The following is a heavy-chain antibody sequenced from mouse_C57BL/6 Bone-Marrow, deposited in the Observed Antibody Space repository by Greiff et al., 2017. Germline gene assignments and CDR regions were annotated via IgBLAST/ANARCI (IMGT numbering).Heavy chain of an antibody. V-gene: IGHV1-15*01. CDR2: IDPETGGT. CDR1: GYTFTDYE. CDR3: TRNYYDYDGAWFAY. D-gene: IGHD2-4*01. Sequence: QVQLQQSGAELVRPGASVTLSCKASGYTFTDYEMHWVKQTPVHGLEWIGAIDPETGGTAYNQKFKGKAILTADKSSSTAYMALRSLTSEDSAVYYCTRNYYDYDGAWFAYWGQGTLVTVSA. J-gene: IGHJ3*01.